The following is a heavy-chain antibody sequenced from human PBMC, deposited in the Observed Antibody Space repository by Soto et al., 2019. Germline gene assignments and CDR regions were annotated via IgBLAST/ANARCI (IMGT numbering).Heavy chain of an antibody. CDR3: AREGSYSAYNFAHGIQLWSFDF. D-gene: IGHD5-12*01. CDR2: IFSSGST. J-gene: IGHJ4*02. CDR1: GGSINTFS. V-gene: IGHV4-4*07. Sequence: SVTLSLTCTVSGGSINTFSWSWVRQHAGKGLEWIGRIFSSGSTSFNPSLESRVAMSVDTSKNPFSLNLSSVTAADMAVYYCAREGSYSAYNFAHGIQLWSFDFWGQGALVTVSS.